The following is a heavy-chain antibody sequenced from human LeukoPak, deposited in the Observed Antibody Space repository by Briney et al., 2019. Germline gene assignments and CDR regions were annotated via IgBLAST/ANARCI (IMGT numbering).Heavy chain of an antibody. CDR1: GGSISSSSYY. V-gene: IGHV4-39*02. Sequence: PSETLSLTCTVSGGSISSSSYYWGWIRQPPGKGLGWIGSIYYSGSTYYNPSLKSRVTISVDTSKNQFSLKLSSVTAADTAVYYCARETPWGSLFWYFDLWGRGTLVTVPS. CDR2: IYYSGST. CDR3: ARETPWGSLFWYFDL. J-gene: IGHJ2*01. D-gene: IGHD7-27*01.